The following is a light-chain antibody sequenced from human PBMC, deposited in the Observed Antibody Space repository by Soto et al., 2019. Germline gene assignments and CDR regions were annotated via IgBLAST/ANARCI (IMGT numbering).Light chain of an antibody. V-gene: IGKV1-39*01. CDR1: QSISSY. Sequence: DIQMTQSPSSLSASVGDRVTITCRASQSISSYLNWYQQKPGKAPKLLIYAASSLQSGVPSRFSGSGSGTDFTLTISSLQPEDFATXXXQQXYSTPYTFGQGTKLEIK. CDR2: AAS. CDR3: QQXYSTPYT. J-gene: IGKJ2*01.